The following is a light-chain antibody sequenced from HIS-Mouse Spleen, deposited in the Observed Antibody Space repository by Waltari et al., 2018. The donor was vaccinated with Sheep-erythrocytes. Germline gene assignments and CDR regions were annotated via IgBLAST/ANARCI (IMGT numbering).Light chain of an antibody. J-gene: IGLJ3*02. CDR3: MIWHSSAWV. Sequence: QSALTQPRSVSGSPGQSVTISCTGTSSDVGGYNYVSWYQQHPGKAPKRMIYDVSKRPSGVSNRFSGSKSGNTASLTISGLQAEDEADYYCMIWHSSAWVFGGGTKLTVL. CDR2: DVS. V-gene: IGLV2-11*01. CDR1: SSDVGGYNY.